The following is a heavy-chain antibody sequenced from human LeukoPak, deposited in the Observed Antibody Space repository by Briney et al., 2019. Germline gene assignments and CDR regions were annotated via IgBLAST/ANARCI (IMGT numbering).Heavy chain of an antibody. CDR3: ARSPLRYFDWLSDYYYMDV. Sequence: ASVKVSCKASGGTFSSYAISWVRQAPGQGLEWMGWINPNSGGTNYAQKFQGRVTMTRDTSISTAYMELSRLRSDDTAVYYCARSPLRYFDWLSDYYYMDVWGKGTTVTVSS. V-gene: IGHV1-2*02. J-gene: IGHJ6*03. D-gene: IGHD3-9*01. CDR1: GGTFSSYA. CDR2: INPNSGGT.